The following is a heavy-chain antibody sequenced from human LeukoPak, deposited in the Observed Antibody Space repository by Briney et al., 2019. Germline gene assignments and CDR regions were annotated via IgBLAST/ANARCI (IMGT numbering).Heavy chain of an antibody. Sequence: GGSLRLSCAASGFTFSSYGMSWVRQAPGKGLEWVSAISGSGGSTYYADSVKGRFTISRDNSKNTLYLQTNSLRAEDTAVYYCARGHSSSYDYYFDYWGQGTLVTVSS. CDR1: GFTFSSYG. CDR3: ARGHSSSYDYYFDY. J-gene: IGHJ4*02. V-gene: IGHV3-23*01. CDR2: ISGSGGST. D-gene: IGHD6-13*01.